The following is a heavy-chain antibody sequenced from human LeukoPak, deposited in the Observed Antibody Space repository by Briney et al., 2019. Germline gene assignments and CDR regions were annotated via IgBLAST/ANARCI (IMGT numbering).Heavy chain of an antibody. CDR3: AKTDSRWEHYYYYYYMDV. CDR2: IRYDGSNK. V-gene: IGHV3-30*02. J-gene: IGHJ6*03. D-gene: IGHD1-26*01. CDR1: GFTFSSYG. Sequence: GGSLRLSCAASGFTFSSYGMHWFRQAPGKGLEWVAFIRYDGSNKYYADSVKGRFTISRDNSKNTLYLQMNSLRAEDTAVYYCAKTDSRWEHYYYYYYMDVWGKGTTVTVSS.